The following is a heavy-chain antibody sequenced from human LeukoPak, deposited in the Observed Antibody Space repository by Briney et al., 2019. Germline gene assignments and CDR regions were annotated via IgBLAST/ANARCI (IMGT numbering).Heavy chain of an antibody. CDR3: AKQYGSLYFDY. V-gene: IGHV3-53*01. D-gene: IGHD3-10*01. Sequence: PGGSLRLSCAASGFTVSTNYMSWVRQAPGKGLEWVSVIYSGGTTYYADSVKGRFTISRDTSKNTLYLQMNSLRAEDTAVYYCAKQYGSLYFDYWGQGNRVAVSS. J-gene: IGHJ4*02. CDR2: IYSGGTT. CDR1: GFTVSTNY.